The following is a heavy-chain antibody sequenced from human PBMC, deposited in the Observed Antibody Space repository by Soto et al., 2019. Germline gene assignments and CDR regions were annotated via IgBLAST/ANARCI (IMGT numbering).Heavy chain of an antibody. CDR3: ARLTPTTTRKGPAFDI. CDR1: GGTFSSYA. Sequence: QVQLVQSGAEVKKPGSSVKVSCKASGGTFSSYAISWVRQAPGQGLEWMGGIIPIFGTANYAQKFQGRVTITADESTSTDYMELSSLRSEDTDVYYCARLTPTTTRKGPAFDIWGQGTMVTVSS. J-gene: IGHJ3*02. V-gene: IGHV1-69*01. CDR2: IIPIFGTA. D-gene: IGHD1-1*01.